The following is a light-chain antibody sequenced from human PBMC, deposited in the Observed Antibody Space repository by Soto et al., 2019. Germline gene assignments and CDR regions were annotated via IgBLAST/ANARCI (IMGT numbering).Light chain of an antibody. V-gene: IGKV2D-29*01. CDR2: EVS. Sequence: IVMTQTPLSLSVTPGQPASISCRSTQSLLHSDGKTFLYWYLQRPGQPPRLLIYEVSNRFSGVPDRFSGSGSGTDFTLKISRVETEDVGLYCCMPTKQLPVTFGQGTKVEIK. CDR3: MPTKQLPVT. CDR1: QSLLHSDGKTF. J-gene: IGKJ1*01.